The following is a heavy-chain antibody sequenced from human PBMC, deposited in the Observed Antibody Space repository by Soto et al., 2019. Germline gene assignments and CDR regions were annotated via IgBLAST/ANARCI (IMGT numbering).Heavy chain of an antibody. CDR1: GFTFTSYS. Sequence: GXSLRLSCAASGFTFTSYSLNWVRQAPGKGLEWVSYIRGTTHYADSVKGRFTISRDNARSSLYLQMNSLRADDTAVYYCARDDSFAFDIWGQGTMVTVSS. V-gene: IGHV3-48*01. J-gene: IGHJ3*02. CDR2: IRGTT. D-gene: IGHD2-21*01. CDR3: ARDDSFAFDI.